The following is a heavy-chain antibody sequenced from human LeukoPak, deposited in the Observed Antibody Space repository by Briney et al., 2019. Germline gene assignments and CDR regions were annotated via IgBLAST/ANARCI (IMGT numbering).Heavy chain of an antibody. J-gene: IGHJ4*02. Sequence: TSETLSLTCTVSGDSISSSSYYWGWIRQPPGKVLEWIGNIYSRGSTHYNPSLKSRVTMSVDTSKNQFSLKLSSVTAADTAVYYCARLYSAYNPWGQGTLVSVSS. V-gene: IGHV4-39*01. CDR1: GDSISSSSYY. CDR2: IYSRGST. D-gene: IGHD5-12*01. CDR3: ARLYSAYNP.